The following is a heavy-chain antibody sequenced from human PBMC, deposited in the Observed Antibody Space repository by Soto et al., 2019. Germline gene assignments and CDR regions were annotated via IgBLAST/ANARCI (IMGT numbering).Heavy chain of an antibody. CDR3: ARDYYDSSGMDAFDI. D-gene: IGHD3-22*01. J-gene: IGHJ3*02. Sequence: PGQGLEWMGWISAYNGNTNYAQKLQGRVTMTTDTSTSTAYMELRSLRSDDTTVYYCARDYYDSSGMDAFDIWGQGTMVTVSS. V-gene: IGHV1-18*01. CDR2: ISAYNGNT.